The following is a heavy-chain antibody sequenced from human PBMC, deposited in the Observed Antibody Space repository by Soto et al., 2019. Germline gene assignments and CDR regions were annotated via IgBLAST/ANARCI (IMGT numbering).Heavy chain of an antibody. CDR2: IIPILGIA. D-gene: IGHD5-18*01. CDR3: ARLVDTADFDY. CDR1: GGTFSSST. V-gene: IGHV1-69*02. Sequence: QVQLVQSGAEVKKPGSSVKVSCKASGGTFSSSTISWVRQAPGQGLEWMGRIIPILGIANYAQKFQGRVTITADKSTSTAYMELSSLRSEDTAVYYCARLVDTADFDYWGQGTLVTVSS. J-gene: IGHJ4*02.